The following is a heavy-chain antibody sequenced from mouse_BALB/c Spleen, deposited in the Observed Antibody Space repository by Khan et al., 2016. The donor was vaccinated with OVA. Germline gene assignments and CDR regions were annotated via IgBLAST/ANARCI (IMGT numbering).Heavy chain of an antibody. V-gene: IGHV1S81*02. Sequence: VQLQQSGAELVKPGASVRLSCKASGYSFTSYYLYWVKQRPGQGLEWIGDINPSNGGTNFNEKFKIKATLTVDKSSSTAYMQLSSLTSEDSAVDYCTRSGYGTFAYWGRGTLVTVSA. D-gene: IGHD2-1*01. CDR2: INPSNGGT. CDR3: TRSGYGTFAY. J-gene: IGHJ3*01. CDR1: GYSFTSYY.